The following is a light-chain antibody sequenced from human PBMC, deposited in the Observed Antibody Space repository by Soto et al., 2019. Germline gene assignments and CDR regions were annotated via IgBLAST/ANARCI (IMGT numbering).Light chain of an antibody. CDR2: GAS. CDR3: KQYNNWPLT. J-gene: IGKJ5*01. CDR1: RSVSNN. Sequence: EIVMTQSPATLSVSPGERATLSCRASRSVSNNLAWHQQKPGQAPRLLIYGASTRATGIPARFSGSWSGTEFTLTISSLQSEDSALYYCKQYNNWPLTFGQGTRLEI. V-gene: IGKV3-15*01.